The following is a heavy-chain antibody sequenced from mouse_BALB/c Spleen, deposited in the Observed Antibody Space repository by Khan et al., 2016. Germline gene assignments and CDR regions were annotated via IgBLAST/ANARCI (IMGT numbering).Heavy chain of an antibody. D-gene: IGHD1-2*01. V-gene: IGHV1-54*03. Sequence: QIQLVQSGAELVRPGTSVKVSCKASAYAFTNYLIEWIKQRPGQGLEWIGVINPGSGGTNYNEKFKDMATLTADKSSSTAYMQLSSLTSDDSAVYFCARSYYGYGLAYWGQGTLVTVSA. J-gene: IGHJ3*01. CDR1: AYAFTNYL. CDR3: ARSYYGYGLAY. CDR2: INPGSGGT.